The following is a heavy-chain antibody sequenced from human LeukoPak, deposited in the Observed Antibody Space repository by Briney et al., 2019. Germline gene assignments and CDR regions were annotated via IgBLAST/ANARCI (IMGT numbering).Heavy chain of an antibody. CDR2: VNHSGST. Sequence: SGTLSLTCAVYGGSFSGYYWSWIRQPPGKGLEWIGEVNHSGSTKYNPSLKSRVTISVETSKNQFSLKLTSVTAADTAVYYCAAVPETYYSVYYFNYWGQGTQVTVSS. CDR1: GGSFSGYY. D-gene: IGHD5/OR15-5a*01. J-gene: IGHJ4*02. CDR3: AAVPETYYSVYYFNY. V-gene: IGHV4-34*01.